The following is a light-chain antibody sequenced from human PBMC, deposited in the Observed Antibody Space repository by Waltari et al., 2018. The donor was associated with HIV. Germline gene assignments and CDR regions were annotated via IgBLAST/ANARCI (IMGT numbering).Light chain of an antibody. CDR2: GKD. CDR3: ESRHSNDKHHV. Sequence: SSELTQDPAVSVALGQTVRITCQGDSLRKYSANWYQQKPGQAPEVVMYGKDNRPSGIPARFSGSGSGNTGSLTITGAQAEDEADYYCESRHSNDKHHVFGTGTKVTV. V-gene: IGLV3-19*01. CDR1: SLRKYS. J-gene: IGLJ1*01.